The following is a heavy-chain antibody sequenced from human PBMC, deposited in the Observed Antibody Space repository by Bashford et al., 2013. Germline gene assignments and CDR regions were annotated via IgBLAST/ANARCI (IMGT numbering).Heavy chain of an antibody. D-gene: IGHD3-10*01. CDR3: ARDRGSGEPVGMGDLDY. CDR2: IYQSGTT. J-gene: IGHJ4*02. CDR1: GDSISSNKW. V-gene: IGHV4-4*02. Sequence: SETLSLTCAVSGDSISSNKWWSWVRQPPGKGLEWIGEIYQSGTTNYNPSLKSRITISIDKSNNQFSLQLRSVTAADTAVYFCARDRGSGEPVGMGDLDYWGQGTLVTVSS.